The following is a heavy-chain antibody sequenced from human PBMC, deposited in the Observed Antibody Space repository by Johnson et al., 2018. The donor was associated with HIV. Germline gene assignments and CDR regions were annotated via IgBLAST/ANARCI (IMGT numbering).Heavy chain of an antibody. Sequence: VQLVESGGGLVQPGGSLRLSCAASGFTFSSYAMSWVRQAPGKGLEWVTNIKLDGSEKYYVDSERGRFTISRDNAKNSLYLQMNSLRAEDTAVYYCARDGGYNLWSGWPPGAFDFWGQGTMVTVSS. D-gene: IGHD3-3*01. V-gene: IGHV3-7*01. CDR2: IKLDGSEK. CDR3: ARDGGYNLWSGWPPGAFDF. J-gene: IGHJ3*01. CDR1: GFTFSSYA.